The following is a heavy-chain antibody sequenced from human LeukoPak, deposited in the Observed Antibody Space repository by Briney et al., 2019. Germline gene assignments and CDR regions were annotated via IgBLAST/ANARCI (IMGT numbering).Heavy chain of an antibody. CDR3: AGAPWGPYDF. D-gene: IGHD7-27*01. J-gene: IGHJ4*02. CDR1: GQSIRSGYY. CDR2: VYQTGAT. V-gene: IGHV4-38-2*02. Sequence: SETLSLTCSVSGQSIRSGYYWGWIRQSPGKGLEWIGSVYQTGATDNNPSLKCRVTILVDTSKNQFSLRLTSVTAADTALYYCAGAPWGPYDFWGQGTLVTVSS.